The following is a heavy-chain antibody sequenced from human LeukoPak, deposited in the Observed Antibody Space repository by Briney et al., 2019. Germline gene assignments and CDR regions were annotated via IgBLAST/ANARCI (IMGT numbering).Heavy chain of an antibody. CDR2: ISYDGSNK. Sequence: GGSLRLSCAASGFTFSSYGMHWVRQAPGKGLEWVAVISYDGSNKYYADSVKGRFTISRDNSKNTLYLQMNSLRAEDTAVYYCAKDYSRYFDPSRYFQHWGQGTLVTVSS. J-gene: IGHJ1*01. V-gene: IGHV3-30*18. CDR1: GFTFSSYG. CDR3: AKDYSRYFDPSRYFQH. D-gene: IGHD3-9*01.